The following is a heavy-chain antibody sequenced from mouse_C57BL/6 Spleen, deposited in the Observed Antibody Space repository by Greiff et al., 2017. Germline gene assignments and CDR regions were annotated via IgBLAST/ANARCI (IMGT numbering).Heavy chain of an antibody. CDR2: IYPGSGNT. CDR1: GYSFTSYY. D-gene: IGHD2-4*01. J-gene: IGHJ4*01. V-gene: IGHV1-66*01. Sequence: QVQLKQSGPELVKPGASVKISCKASGYSFTSYYIHWVKQRPGQGLEWIGWIYPGSGNTKYNEKFKGKATLTADTSSSTAYMQLSSLTSEDSAVYDCAGYYDDGEAMDYWGQGTSVTVSS. CDR3: AGYYDDGEAMDY.